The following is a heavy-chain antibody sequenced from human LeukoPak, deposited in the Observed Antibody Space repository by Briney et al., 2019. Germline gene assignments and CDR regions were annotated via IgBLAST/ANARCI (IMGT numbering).Heavy chain of an antibody. J-gene: IGHJ4*02. V-gene: IGHV3-30-3*01. D-gene: IGHD2-21*02. CDR2: ISYDGSNK. Sequence: GGSPRLSCAASGFTFSSYAMHWVRQAPGKGLEWVAVISYDGSNKYYADSVKGRFTISRDNSKNTLYLQMNSLRAEDTAVYYCARARTVVTSKDYWGQGTLVTVSS. CDR3: ARARTVVTSKDY. CDR1: GFTFSSYA.